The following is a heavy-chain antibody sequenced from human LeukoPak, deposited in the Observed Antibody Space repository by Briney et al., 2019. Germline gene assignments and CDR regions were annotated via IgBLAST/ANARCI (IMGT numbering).Heavy chain of an antibody. J-gene: IGHJ4*02. CDR1: GGTFSNYA. CDR2: IIPIFGTA. CDR3: ASGYYYDSSGYCDY. Sequence: GASVKVSCKASGGTFSNYAISWVRQAPGQGLEWMGRIIPIFGTANYAQKFQGRVTITTDESTSTAYMELSSLRSEDTAVYYCASGYYYDSSGYCDYWGQGTLVTVSS. V-gene: IGHV1-69*05. D-gene: IGHD3-22*01.